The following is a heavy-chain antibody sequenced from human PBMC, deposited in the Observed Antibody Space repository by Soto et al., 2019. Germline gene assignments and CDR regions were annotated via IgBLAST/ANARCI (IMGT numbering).Heavy chain of an antibody. D-gene: IGHD3-3*02. CDR2: MSVSGAT. CDR3: AKGGTATIRIDFAY. CDR1: GFNFGSCA. Sequence: EVQLLESGGGLVQPGESQRLSCVASGFNFGSCAMGWVRQPPGKGLEWVSAMSVSGATYYADSVKGRFTISRDNSKNTVSLQMDSLRVEDTATYYCAKGGTATIRIDFAYWGRGMVATVSS. J-gene: IGHJ4*02. V-gene: IGHV3-23*01.